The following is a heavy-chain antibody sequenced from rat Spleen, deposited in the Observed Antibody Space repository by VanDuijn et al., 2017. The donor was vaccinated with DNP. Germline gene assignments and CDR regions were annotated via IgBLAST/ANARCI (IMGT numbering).Heavy chain of an antibody. J-gene: IGHJ2*01. CDR2: INTDGGIT. CDR1: GFTFSRYW. CDR3: AKITTDY. V-gene: IGHV5-58*01. Sequence: EVQLVETGGGLVQPGRSLKLSCVASGFTFSRYWMYWIRQAPGKGLEWVASINTDGGITYYPDSVKGRFTISRDNAETTVYLQMNRLRSEDTATYYCAKITTDYWGQGVMVTVSS. D-gene: IGHD1-10*01.